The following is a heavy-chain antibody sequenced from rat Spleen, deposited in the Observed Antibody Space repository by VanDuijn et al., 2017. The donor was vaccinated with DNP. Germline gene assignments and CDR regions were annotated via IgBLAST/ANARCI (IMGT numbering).Heavy chain of an antibody. V-gene: IGHV5-25*01. CDR3: ARLSYGGYSVVGYFDY. D-gene: IGHD1-11*01. J-gene: IGHJ2*01. Sequence: EVQLVESGGGLVQPGRSLKISCVASEFTFSRSDVAWVRQAPTRGLEWVASISPSGANIYYRDSVKGRFTISRDIPKSTLYLQMNSLRSEDTATYYCARLSYGGYSVVGYFDYWGQGVMVTVSS. CDR1: EFTFSRSD. CDR2: ISPSGANI.